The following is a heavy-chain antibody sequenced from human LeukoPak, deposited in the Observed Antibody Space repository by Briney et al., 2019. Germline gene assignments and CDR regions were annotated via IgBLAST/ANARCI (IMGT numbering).Heavy chain of an antibody. CDR2: MNPNSGNT. V-gene: IGHV1-8*01. D-gene: IGHD3-9*01. J-gene: IGHJ4*02. CDR3: AIFTVLEAAVDY. CDR1: GYTFTSYD. Sequence: GASVKVCCKASGYTFTSYDINWVRQATGQGLEWMGWMNPNSGNTGYAQKFQGRVTMTRNTSISTAYMELSSLRSEDTAVYYCAIFTVLEAAVDYWGQGTLVTVSS.